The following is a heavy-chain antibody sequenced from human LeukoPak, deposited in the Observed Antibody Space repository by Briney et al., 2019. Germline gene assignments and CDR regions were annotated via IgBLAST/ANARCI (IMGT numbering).Heavy chain of an antibody. V-gene: IGHV4-30-4*08. Sequence: SETLSLTCTVSGGSISSGDYYWSWIRQPPGKGLEWIGYIYYSGSTYYNPSLKSRVTISVDTSKNQFSLKLSSVTAADTAVYYCAKRGQFWSGYHNWFDPWGQGTLITVSS. CDR2: IYYSGST. J-gene: IGHJ5*02. D-gene: IGHD3-3*02. CDR3: AKRGQFWSGYHNWFDP. CDR1: GGSISSGDYY.